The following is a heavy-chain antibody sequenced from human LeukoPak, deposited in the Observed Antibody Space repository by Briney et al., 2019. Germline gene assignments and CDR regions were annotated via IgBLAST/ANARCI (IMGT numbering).Heavy chain of an antibody. CDR2: IYHSGCT. Sequence: SETLSLTCTVSAYSISSGYYWGWMRQPPGKGLEWIGSIYHSGCTYYNPSLKNRDTISVDTYKNQFSLKLNSVTAADTAVYYCARRTTDSSGNYYGSFDIWGQGTMVTVSS. D-gene: IGHD3-22*01. J-gene: IGHJ3*02. CDR1: AYSISSGYY. CDR3: ARRTTDSSGNYYGSFDI. V-gene: IGHV4-38-2*02.